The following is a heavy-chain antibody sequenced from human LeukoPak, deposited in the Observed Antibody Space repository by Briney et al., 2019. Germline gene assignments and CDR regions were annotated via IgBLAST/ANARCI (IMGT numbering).Heavy chain of an antibody. J-gene: IGHJ4*02. Sequence: GGSLRLSCAASGFTFNDYYMCWIRQAPGKGLEWVSYISRSGTTIYYADSVKGRFTISRDNAKNSLFLQMNSLRAEDTAVYYCARDGVSVVPAEYLTFDYWGQGTLVTVSS. CDR3: ARDGVSVVPAEYLTFDY. D-gene: IGHD2-2*01. CDR2: ISRSGTTI. CDR1: GFTFNDYY. V-gene: IGHV3-11*04.